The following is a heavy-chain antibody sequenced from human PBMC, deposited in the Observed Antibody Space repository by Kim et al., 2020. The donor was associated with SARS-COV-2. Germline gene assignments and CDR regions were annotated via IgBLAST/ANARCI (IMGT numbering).Heavy chain of an antibody. D-gene: IGHD3-16*01. CDR2: ITKTSTTI. V-gene: IGHV3-48*01. Sequence: GGSLRLSCATSGFTFSAYDMNWVRQAPGKGLEWLSFITKTSTTIYSADSVAGRFTISIDNAEYSLYLQLNILRVEATATSYCVRARVGGAF. CDR1: GFTFSAYD. CDR3: VRARVGGAF. J-gene: IGHJ3*01.